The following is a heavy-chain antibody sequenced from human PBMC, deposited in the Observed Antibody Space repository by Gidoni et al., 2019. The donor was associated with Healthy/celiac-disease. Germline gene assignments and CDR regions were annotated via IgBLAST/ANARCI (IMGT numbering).Heavy chain of an antibody. CDR1: GFTFSSYA. V-gene: IGHV3-23*01. CDR3: AKEPQDLYGDHEKPPS. J-gene: IGHJ4*02. D-gene: IGHD4-17*01. Sequence: AASGFTFSSYAMSWVRQAPGKGLEWVPAISGSGGSTYYAGAVKGRFTISRDNSKNTLYLQMNSLRAEDTAVYYCAKEPQDLYGDHEKPPSWGQGTLVTVSS. CDR2: ISGSGGST.